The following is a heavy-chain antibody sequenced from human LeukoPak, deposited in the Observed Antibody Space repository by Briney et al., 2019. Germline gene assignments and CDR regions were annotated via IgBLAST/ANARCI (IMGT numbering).Heavy chain of an antibody. CDR2: IYSGGST. CDR3: ARVRLPAAIYFDY. Sequence: GGSLRLSCAASGFTVSSNYMSWVRQAPGKGLEWVSVIYSGGSTYYADSVKGRFTISRDNSKNTLYLQMNSLRAEDTAVYYCARVRLPAAIYFDYWGQGTLVTVSS. CDR1: GFTVSSNY. D-gene: IGHD2-2*01. J-gene: IGHJ4*02. V-gene: IGHV3-53*05.